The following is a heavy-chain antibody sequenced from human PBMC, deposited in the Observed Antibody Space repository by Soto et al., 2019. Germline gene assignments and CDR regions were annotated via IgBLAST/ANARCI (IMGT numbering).Heavy chain of an antibody. J-gene: IGHJ4*02. CDR1: GFTFSGYS. D-gene: IGHD1-26*01. V-gene: IGHV3-48*02. Sequence: PGGSLRLSCAAPGFTFSGYSMNWVRQAPGKALEWVSYISSLSSPRYYAESVEGRFIISRDNAKNSLYLQMNSLRDEDTAVYFCAREDILGARSFDYWGQGALVTVSS. CDR2: ISSLSSPR. CDR3: AREDILGARSFDY.